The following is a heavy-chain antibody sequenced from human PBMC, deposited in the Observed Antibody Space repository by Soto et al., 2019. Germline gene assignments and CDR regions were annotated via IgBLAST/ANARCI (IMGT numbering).Heavy chain of an antibody. V-gene: IGHV4-31*03. CDR3: ARKDSGYGDDMDV. Sequence: QVQLQESGPGLVKPSQTLSLTCTVSGGSISSGGYYWSWIRQHPGKGLEWIGYIYYSGSTYYNPSLKSRVTMSVDTSENQFSLRLSSVTAADTAVYYCARKDSGYGDDMDVWGKGTTVTVSS. CDR2: IYYSGST. J-gene: IGHJ6*03. D-gene: IGHD5-12*01. CDR1: GGSISSGGYY.